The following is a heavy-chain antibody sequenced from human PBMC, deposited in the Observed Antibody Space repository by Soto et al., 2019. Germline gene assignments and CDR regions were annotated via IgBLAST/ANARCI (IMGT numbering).Heavy chain of an antibody. Sequence: ALVEVSCKASGGTFSSYAISWVRQATGQGLEWMGWMNPNSGNTGYAQKFQGSVTMTRNTSISTAYMELSSLRSEDTAVYYCASSDTSTIFGVVISYYYYGMEVWG. V-gene: IGHV1-8*02. J-gene: IGHJ6*02. CDR1: GGTFSSYA. CDR2: MNPNSGNT. D-gene: IGHD3-3*01. CDR3: ASSDTSTIFGVVISYYYYGMEV.